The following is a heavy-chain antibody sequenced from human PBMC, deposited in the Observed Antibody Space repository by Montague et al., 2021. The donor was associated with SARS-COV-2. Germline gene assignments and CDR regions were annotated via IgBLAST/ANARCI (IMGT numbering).Heavy chain of an antibody. CDR3: ARLGDGVVPSPILGVGPYYSYYYMDV. Sequence: SETLSLTCAVHGGSFSTYSWNWIRQPPGKGLEWIREIHHGGGTNYNPSLKSRVTISADTSKNQFSLKLTSVAAADTAVYYCARLGDGVVPSPILGVGPYYSYYYMDVWGKGTTVTVSS. CDR1: GGSFSTYS. J-gene: IGHJ6*03. CDR2: IHHGGGT. D-gene: IGHD3-10*01. V-gene: IGHV4-34*01.